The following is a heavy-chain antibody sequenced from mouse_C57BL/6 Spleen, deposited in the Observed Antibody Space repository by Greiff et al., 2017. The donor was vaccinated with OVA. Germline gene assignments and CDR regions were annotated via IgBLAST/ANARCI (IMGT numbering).Heavy chain of an antibody. Sequence: VQLKESGPELVKPGASVKMSCKASGYTFTDYNMHWVKQSHGKSLEWIGYINPNNGGTSYNQKFKGKATLTVNKSSSTAYMELRSLTSEDSAVYYCARASYYAMDYWGQGTSVTVSS. J-gene: IGHJ4*01. D-gene: IGHD6-1*01. CDR1: GYTFTDYN. CDR2: INPNNGGT. CDR3: ARASYYAMDY. V-gene: IGHV1-22*01.